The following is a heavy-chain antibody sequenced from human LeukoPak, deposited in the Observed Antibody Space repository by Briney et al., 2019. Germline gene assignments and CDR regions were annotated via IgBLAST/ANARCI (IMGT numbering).Heavy chain of an antibody. D-gene: IGHD3-10*01. CDR1: GFTFNNFA. J-gene: IGHJ4*02. CDR2: ISYDGNYK. V-gene: IGHV3-30*04. CDR3: ARDERAYSSGNYGAY. Sequence: GGSLRLSCAASGFTFNNFAIHWFRQAPGKGLEWVAVISYDGNYKYYADSVKGRFTISRDNSNNTLYLQINSLRAEDTAVYYCARDERAYSSGNYGAYWGQGTLVTVSS.